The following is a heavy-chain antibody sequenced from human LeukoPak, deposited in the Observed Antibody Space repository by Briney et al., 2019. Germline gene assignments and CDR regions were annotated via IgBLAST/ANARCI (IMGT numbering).Heavy chain of an antibody. Sequence: SETLSLTCAVYGGSFSGYYWNWIRQPPGKGLEWIGEINHSGSTNYIPSLKSRVTISVDTSKNQFSLKLSSVTAADTAVYYCARGSKMLGYNWFDPWGQGTLVTVSS. CDR3: ARGSKMLGYNWFDP. V-gene: IGHV4-34*01. J-gene: IGHJ5*02. CDR1: GGSFSGYY. CDR2: INHSGST. D-gene: IGHD1-26*01.